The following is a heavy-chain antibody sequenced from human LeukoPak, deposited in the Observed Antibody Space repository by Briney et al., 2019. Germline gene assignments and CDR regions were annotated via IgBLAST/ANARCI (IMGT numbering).Heavy chain of an antibody. V-gene: IGHV3-30*03. CDR1: GFTFSSYG. CDR2: ISYDGSNK. CDR3: AREPNWNDPFDY. D-gene: IGHD1-20*01. Sequence: GGSLRLSCAASGFTFSSYGMPWVRQAPGKGLEWVAVISYDGSNKYYADSVKGRFTISRDNSKNTLYLQMNSLRAEDTAVYYCAREPNWNDPFDYWGQGTLVTVSS. J-gene: IGHJ4*02.